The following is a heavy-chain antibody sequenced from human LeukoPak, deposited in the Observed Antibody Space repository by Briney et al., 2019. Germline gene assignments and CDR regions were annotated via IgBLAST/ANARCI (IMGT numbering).Heavy chain of an antibody. Sequence: SETLSLTCTVSGGSISSSYWSWIRQSPGKGLEWIGYIHVSGGTSYDPSLKSRVTISIDTSKNQFSLKLSSVTAADTAVYYCAKGTSTVVTPNYYYYYSMDVWGKGTTVTVSS. CDR1: GGSISSSY. D-gene: IGHD4-23*01. CDR2: IHVSGGT. CDR3: AKGTSTVVTPNYYYYYSMDV. V-gene: IGHV4-4*09. J-gene: IGHJ6*03.